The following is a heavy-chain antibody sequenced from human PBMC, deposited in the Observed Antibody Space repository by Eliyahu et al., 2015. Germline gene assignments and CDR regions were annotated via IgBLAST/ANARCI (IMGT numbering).Heavy chain of an antibody. Sequence: QLVQSGPEVKKPGASVKVSCKASGYSFTTYGVTWVRQAPGEGLEWMGWISPYNGNTNYPQKFQGRVTMTADTSTSTAYLDLRSLRSDDTAVYYCARDQGGYNPGAFDIWGQGTMVTVSS. D-gene: IGHD5-24*01. CDR3: ARDQGGYNPGAFDI. CDR2: ISPYNGNT. J-gene: IGHJ3*02. V-gene: IGHV1-18*01. CDR1: GYSFTTYG.